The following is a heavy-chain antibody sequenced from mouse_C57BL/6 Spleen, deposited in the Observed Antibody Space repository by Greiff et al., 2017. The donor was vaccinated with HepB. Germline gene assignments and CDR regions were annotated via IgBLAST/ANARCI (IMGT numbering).Heavy chain of an antibody. Sequence: QVQLQQSGPELVKPGASVKISCKASGYAFSSSWMNWVKQRPGKGLEWIGRIYPGDGDTNYNGNFKGKATLTADKSSSTAYMQLSSLTSEDSAVYFCARSDPNSGPWFAYRGQGTLVTVSA. J-gene: IGHJ3*01. CDR2: IYPGDGDT. V-gene: IGHV1-82*01. D-gene: IGHD3-2*02. CDR3: ARSDPNSGPWFAY. CDR1: GYAFSSSW.